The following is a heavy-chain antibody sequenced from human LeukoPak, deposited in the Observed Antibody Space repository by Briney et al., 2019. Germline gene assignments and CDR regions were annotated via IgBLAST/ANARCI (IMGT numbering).Heavy chain of an antibody. CDR1: GYTFTSYY. D-gene: IGHD6-13*01. Sequence: GASVKVSCKASGYTFTSYYMNWVRQAPGQGLEWMGIINPSGGSTSYAQKFQGRVTMTRDTSTSTAYMELSRLRSHDTAVYYCARDPYSSSWWLDCWGQGTLVTVSS. CDR3: ARDPYSSSWWLDC. J-gene: IGHJ4*02. V-gene: IGHV1-46*01. CDR2: INPSGGST.